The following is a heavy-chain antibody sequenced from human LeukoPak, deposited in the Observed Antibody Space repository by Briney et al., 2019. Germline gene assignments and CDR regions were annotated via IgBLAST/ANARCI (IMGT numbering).Heavy chain of an antibody. J-gene: IGHJ4*02. V-gene: IGHV4-59*08. CDR1: GGSISSYY. CDR2: IYYSGST. Sequence: SETLSLTCTVSGGSISSYYWSWIRQPPGKGLEWIGYIYYSGSTNYNPSLKSRVTISVDTSKNQFSLKLSSVTAADTAVYYRARLGSSWRLDYWGQGTLVTVSS. CDR3: ARLGSSWRLDY. D-gene: IGHD6-13*01.